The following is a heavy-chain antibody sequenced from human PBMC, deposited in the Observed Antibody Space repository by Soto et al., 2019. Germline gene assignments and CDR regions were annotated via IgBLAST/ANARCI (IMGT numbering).Heavy chain of an antibody. D-gene: IGHD4-17*01. CDR1: RFTVSSYA. CDR3: ANSGTVYGDYASFDN. Sequence: PGWSLRLSSAASRFTVSSYAMSWVRQAPGKGLEWVSAISGSGGNKYYADSVKGRFTISRDNSKNTLYVQMNSLRAEDTAVYYCANSGTVYGDYASFDNWGQGTLVTVSS. V-gene: IGHV3-23*01. CDR2: ISGSGGNK. J-gene: IGHJ4*03.